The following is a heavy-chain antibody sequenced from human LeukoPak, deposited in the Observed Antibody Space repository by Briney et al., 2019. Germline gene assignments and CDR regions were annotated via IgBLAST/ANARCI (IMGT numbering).Heavy chain of an antibody. CDR1: GFTFSSYA. CDR3: AKAEWFYYFDF. CDR2: ISGSGAST. D-gene: IGHD3-3*01. V-gene: IGHV3-23*01. Sequence: AGGSLRLSCAASGFTFSSYAMSWVRQAPGKGLEWVSAISGSGASTYYADAVKGRFTISRDNSKNTVSLQMNGLRADDTAVYYCAKAEWFYYFDFWGQGTLVTVSS. J-gene: IGHJ5*01.